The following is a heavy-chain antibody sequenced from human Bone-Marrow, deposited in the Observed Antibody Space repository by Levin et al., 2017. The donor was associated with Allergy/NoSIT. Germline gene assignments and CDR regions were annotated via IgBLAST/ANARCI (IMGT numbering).Heavy chain of an antibody. CDR2: ISGSGSST. J-gene: IGHJ6*03. D-gene: IGHD3-16*01. Sequence: HSGGSLRLSCAVSGLTFTDHAMSWVRQAPGEGLEWVSSISGSGSSTYYADSVKGRFTISRDDSKNTLYLESNSLRAEDTAVYYCAKVRFYYFYMDVWGIGTTVTVSS. CDR3: AKVRFYYFYMDV. V-gene: IGHV3-23*01. CDR1: GLTFTDHA.